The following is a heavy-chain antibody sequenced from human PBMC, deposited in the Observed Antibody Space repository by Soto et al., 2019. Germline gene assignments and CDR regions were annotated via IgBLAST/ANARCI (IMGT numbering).Heavy chain of an antibody. D-gene: IGHD1-26*01. CDR1: GFTFSSYA. CDR3: ARDSPPWEVAARLRRYFDY. J-gene: IGHJ4*02. Sequence: PGGSLRLSCAASGFTFSSYAMHWVRQAPGKGLEWVAVISYDGSNKYYADSVKGRFTISRDNSKNTLYLQMNSLRAEDTAVYYCARDSPPWEVAARLRRYFDYWGQGTLVTVSS. V-gene: IGHV3-30-3*01. CDR2: ISYDGSNK.